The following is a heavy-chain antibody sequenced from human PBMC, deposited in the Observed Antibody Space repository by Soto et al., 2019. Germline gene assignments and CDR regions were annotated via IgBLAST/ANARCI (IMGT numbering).Heavy chain of an antibody. V-gene: IGHV3-23*01. CDR2: IYGNGAGI. D-gene: IGHD3-10*01. CDR1: GFSFTNYA. CDR3: AKAAYGSGSYYSWFDP. J-gene: IGHJ5*02. Sequence: EVQLLEAGGGLAQPGGSLRLSCAGSGFSFTNYAMMWVRQAPGKGLESVSGIYGNGAGISYADSVKGRFTISRDNAKNSLYLQMNSLRAEDTALYYCAKAAYGSGSYYSWFDPWGQGTLVTVSS.